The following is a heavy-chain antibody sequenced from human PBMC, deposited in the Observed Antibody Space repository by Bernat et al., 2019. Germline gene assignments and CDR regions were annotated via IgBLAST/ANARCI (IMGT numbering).Heavy chain of an antibody. V-gene: IGHV1-24*01. CDR1: GYTLTELS. Sequence: QVQLVQSGAEVKKPGASVKVSCKVSGYTLTELSMHWVRQAPGKGLEWMGGFDPEDGETIYAQKFQGRVTMTEDTSTDTAYMELSSLRSEDTAVYYCATDGGAAAGTFQYYYYYMDVWGKGTTVTVSS. D-gene: IGHD6-13*01. J-gene: IGHJ6*03. CDR3: ATDGGAAAGTFQYYYYYMDV. CDR2: FDPEDGET.